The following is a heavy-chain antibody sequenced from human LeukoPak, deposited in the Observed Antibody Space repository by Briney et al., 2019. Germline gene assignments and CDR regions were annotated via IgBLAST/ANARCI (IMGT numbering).Heavy chain of an antibody. J-gene: IGHJ4*02. CDR2: LRFDGTNK. CDR3: ARDGRSGWYSDY. CDR1: GFTFSSYD. V-gene: IGHV3-30*02. D-gene: IGHD6-19*01. Sequence: GGSLRLSCAASGFTFSSYDMHWVRQAPGEGLEWVASLRFDGTNKYYADSVKGRFTISRDNSMNTLYLQMNSLKVEDTALYYCARDGRSGWYSDYWGQGTLVTVSS.